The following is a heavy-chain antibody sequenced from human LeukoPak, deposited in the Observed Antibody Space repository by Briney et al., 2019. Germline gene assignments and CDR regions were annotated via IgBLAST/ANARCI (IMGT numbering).Heavy chain of an antibody. CDR3: ARQGYTSQFEY. Sequence: PGRSLRLSCAASGFTFSNFGMHWVRQAPGKGLEWVAVIRLAGNNKYYADSVKGRFTISRDNSKNTLYLQMNSLRAEDTAVYYCARQGYTSQFEYWGQGTLVTVSA. D-gene: IGHD6-13*01. V-gene: IGHV3-33*01. CDR1: GFTFSNFG. J-gene: IGHJ4*02. CDR2: IRLAGNNK.